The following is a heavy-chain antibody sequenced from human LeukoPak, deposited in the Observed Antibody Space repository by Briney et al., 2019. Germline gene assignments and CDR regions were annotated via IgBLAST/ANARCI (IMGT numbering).Heavy chain of an antibody. Sequence: SETLSLACSVSGGSITSSYWSWIRQPPGKGLVWIGYIYYSGSTNYNPSLKSRVTISVDTSKNQFSLNLSSVTAADTAVYYCARLINTWFDPWGQGTLVTVSS. CDR3: ARLINTWFDP. J-gene: IGHJ5*02. CDR1: GGSITSSY. V-gene: IGHV4-59*01. CDR2: IYYSGST. D-gene: IGHD3-16*01.